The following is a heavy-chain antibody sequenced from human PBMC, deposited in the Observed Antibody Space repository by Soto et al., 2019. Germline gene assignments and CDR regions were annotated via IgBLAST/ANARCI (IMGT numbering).Heavy chain of an antibody. Sequence: QLQLQESGPGLVKPSETLSLTCTVSGGSISSSSYYWGWIRQPPGKGLEWIGSIYYSGSTYYNPSVKSRGTISVATSKTQSSLKLSSVTAGDTAGYYCARPQIAFSNGFDPWGQGTLVTVSS. CDR2: IYYSGST. CDR1: GGSISSSSYY. D-gene: IGHD6-6*01. V-gene: IGHV4-39*01. CDR3: ARPQIAFSNGFDP. J-gene: IGHJ5*02.